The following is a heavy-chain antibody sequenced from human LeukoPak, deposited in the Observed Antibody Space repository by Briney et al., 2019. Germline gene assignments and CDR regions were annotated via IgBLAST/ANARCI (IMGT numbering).Heavy chain of an antibody. D-gene: IGHD2-21*01. CDR2: INPNSGGT. CDR3: ARTSRQYSFNWFDP. V-gene: IGHV1-2*02. CDR1: GYTFTGYY. Sequence: ASVKVSCKTSGYTFTGYYMHWVRQAPGQGLEWMGWINPNSGGTNYAQKFQGRVTMTRDTSISTAYMELSRLRSDDTAVYYCARTSRQYSFNWFDPWGQGTLVTVSS. J-gene: IGHJ5*02.